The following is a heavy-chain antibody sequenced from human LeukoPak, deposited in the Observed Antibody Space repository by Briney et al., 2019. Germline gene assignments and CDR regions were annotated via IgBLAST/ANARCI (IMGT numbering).Heavy chain of an antibody. CDR3: ARKTYCSGGRCYGENWFDP. J-gene: IGHJ5*02. V-gene: IGHV4-59*08. D-gene: IGHD2-15*01. Sequence: SETLSLTCTVTGGSISGYHWNWIRLSPGKGLEWIANIFHTGNADYNPSLESRVTISVDTSKNEISLILTSVTAADTAIYYCARKTYCSGGRCYGENWFDPWGQGTLVTVSS. CDR1: GGSISGYH. CDR2: IFHTGNA.